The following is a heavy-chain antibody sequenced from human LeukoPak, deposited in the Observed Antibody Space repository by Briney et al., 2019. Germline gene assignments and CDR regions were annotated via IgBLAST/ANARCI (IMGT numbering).Heavy chain of an antibody. CDR1: GYTFTSYD. D-gene: IGHD6-19*01. CDR3: ARAGAYSSGWYEAFSWFDP. CDR2: MNPNSGNT. V-gene: IGHV1-8*01. Sequence: ASVKVSCKASGYTFTSYDINWVRQATGQGLEWMGWMNPNSGNTGYAQKFQGRVTMTRNTSISTAYMELSSLRSEDTAVYYCARAGAYSSGWYEAFSWFDPWGQGTLVTVSS. J-gene: IGHJ5*02.